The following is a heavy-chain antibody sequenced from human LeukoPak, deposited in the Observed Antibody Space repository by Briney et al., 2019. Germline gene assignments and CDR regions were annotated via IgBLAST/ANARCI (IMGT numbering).Heavy chain of an antibody. V-gene: IGHV4-59*01. J-gene: IGHJ6*02. CDR2: IYYSGST. Sequence: PSETLSLTCTVSGGSISSYYWSWIRQPPGKGLEWIGYIYYSGSTNYNPSLKRRVTISVDTSKNQFSLKLSSVTAADTAVYYCASTSGEELYYYYGMDVWGQGTTVTVSS. CDR3: ASTSGEELYYYYGMDV. CDR1: GGSISSYY. D-gene: IGHD3-10*01.